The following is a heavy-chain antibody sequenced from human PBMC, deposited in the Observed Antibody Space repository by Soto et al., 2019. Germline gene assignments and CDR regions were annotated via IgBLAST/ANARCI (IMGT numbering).Heavy chain of an antibody. V-gene: IGHV1-3*01. CDR3: ARVTYYYDSSGYYFDY. D-gene: IGHD3-22*01. Sequence: QVQLVQSGAEVKKPGASVKVSCKASGYIFIRYAMHWVRQAPGQRLEWMGWINAGNGNTKYSQKLQGRVTISRDTSASTAYMELSSLRSEDTAVYYCARVTYYYDSSGYYFDYWGQGTLVTVSS. CDR2: INAGNGNT. CDR1: GYIFIRYA. J-gene: IGHJ4*02.